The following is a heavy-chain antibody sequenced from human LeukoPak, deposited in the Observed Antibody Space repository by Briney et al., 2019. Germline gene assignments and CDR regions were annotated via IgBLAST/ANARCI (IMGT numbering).Heavy chain of an antibody. CDR3: ARSKNYYNSSGYLYCFDY. Sequence: PGGSLRLSCAASGFTFSSYAMSWVRQAPGKGLEWVSAISGSGGSTYYADSVKGRFTISRDNSKNTLYLQMNSLRAEDTAVYYCARSKNYYNSSGYLYCFDYWGQGTLVTVSS. CDR1: GFTFSSYA. J-gene: IGHJ4*02. CDR2: ISGSGGST. V-gene: IGHV3-23*01. D-gene: IGHD3-22*01.